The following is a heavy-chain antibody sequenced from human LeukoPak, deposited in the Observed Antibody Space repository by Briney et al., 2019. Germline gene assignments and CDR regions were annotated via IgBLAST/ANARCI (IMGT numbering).Heavy chain of an antibody. V-gene: IGHV6-1*01. J-gene: IGHJ2*01. CDR3: ARGHYYDSSGRYWYFDL. CDR1: GDSVSSNSAA. Sequence: SQTLSLTFAISGDSVSSNSAAWNWIRQSPSRGLEWLGRTYYRSKWYNDYAVSVKSRITINPDTSKNQFSLQLNSVTPEDTAVYYCARGHYYDSSGRYWYFDLWGRGTLVTVSS. D-gene: IGHD3-22*01. CDR2: TYYRSKWYN.